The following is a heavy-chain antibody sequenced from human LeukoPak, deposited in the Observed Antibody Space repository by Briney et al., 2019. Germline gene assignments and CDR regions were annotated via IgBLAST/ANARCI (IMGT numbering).Heavy chain of an antibody. D-gene: IGHD3-3*01. CDR2: ISGSGGST. CDR3: ARVEGVGRPLRREGYYFDY. V-gene: IGHV3-23*01. J-gene: IGHJ4*02. Sequence: GGSLRLSCAASGFTFSSYAMSWVRQVPGKGLEWVSGISGSGGSTFYADSVKGRFTISRDNSKNTLYLQTNSLRAEDTAVYYCARVEGVGRPLRREGYYFDYWGQGTLVSVSS. CDR1: GFTFSSYA.